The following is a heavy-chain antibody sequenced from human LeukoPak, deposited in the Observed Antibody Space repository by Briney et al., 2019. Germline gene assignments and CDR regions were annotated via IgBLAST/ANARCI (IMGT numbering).Heavy chain of an antibody. J-gene: IGHJ6*02. V-gene: IGHV1-69*04. CDR1: GGTFSSYA. D-gene: IGHD3-3*01. CDR3: ARSHYDFWSGSRTYYYGMDV. CDR2: IIPILGIA. Sequence: SVKVSCKASGGTFSSYAISWVRQAPGQGLEWMGRIIPILGIANYAQKFQGRVTITADKSTSTVYMELSSLRSEDTAVYYCARSHYDFWSGSRTYYYGMDVWGQGTTVTVSS.